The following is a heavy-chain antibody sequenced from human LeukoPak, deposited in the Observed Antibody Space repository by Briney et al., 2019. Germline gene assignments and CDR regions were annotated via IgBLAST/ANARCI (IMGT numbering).Heavy chain of an antibody. J-gene: IGHJ6*02. CDR2: IYSGGST. Sequence: GGSLRLSCAASGFTVSSNYMSWVRQAPGKGLEWVSVIYSGGSTYYADSVKGRFTISRDNSKNTLYLQMNSLRAEDTAVYYCARGTPGGLLWFGELSEYYYYYGMDVWGQGTTVTVSS. V-gene: IGHV3-66*01. D-gene: IGHD3-10*01. CDR3: ARGTPGGLLWFGELSEYYYYYGMDV. CDR1: GFTVSSNY.